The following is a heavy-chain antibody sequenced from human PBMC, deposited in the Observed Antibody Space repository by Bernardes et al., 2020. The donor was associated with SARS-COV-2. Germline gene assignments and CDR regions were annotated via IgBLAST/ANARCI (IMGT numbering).Heavy chain of an antibody. D-gene: IGHD6-13*01. CDR1: GGAISRYY. J-gene: IGHJ4*02. V-gene: IGHV4-59*01. CDR3: AREDSKGNSWYGAFDY. CDR2: IYYSGST. Sequence: SETLTLTCTVSGGAISRYYWSWIRQPPGKGLEWMGNIYYSGSTKYNLDFKSRLTITANTSKNQFLLKLSNVTAADTAVYYCAREDSKGNSWYGAFDYWGQRTLVTVSS.